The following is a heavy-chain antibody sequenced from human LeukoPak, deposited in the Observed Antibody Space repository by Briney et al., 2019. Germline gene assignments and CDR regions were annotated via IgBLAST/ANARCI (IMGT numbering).Heavy chain of an antibody. J-gene: IGHJ4*02. D-gene: IGHD5-24*01. Sequence: SETLSLTCTVSGGSISSSSYYWGWIRQPPGKGLEWIGSIYYSGSTYYNPSLKSRVTISVDTSKNQFSLKLSSVTAADTAVYYCARARWSMYYFDYWGQGTLVTVSS. CDR1: GGSISSSSYY. CDR3: ARARWSMYYFDY. V-gene: IGHV4-39*07. CDR2: IYYSGST.